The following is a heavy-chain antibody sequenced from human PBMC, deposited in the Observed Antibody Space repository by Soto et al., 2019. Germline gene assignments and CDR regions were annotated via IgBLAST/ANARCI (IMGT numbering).Heavy chain of an antibody. V-gene: IGHV4-34*01. CDR1: GGSFSGYY. D-gene: IGHD5-12*01. Sequence: SETLSLTCAVYGGSFSGYYWTWIRQPPGKGLEWIGEIKHSKFTNYNPSLKSRVTISIDTSKNQFSLRLTSVTAADTAVYYCARNRRYDYANWGQGTLVTVSS. CDR2: IKHSKFT. CDR3: ARNRRYDYAN. J-gene: IGHJ4*02.